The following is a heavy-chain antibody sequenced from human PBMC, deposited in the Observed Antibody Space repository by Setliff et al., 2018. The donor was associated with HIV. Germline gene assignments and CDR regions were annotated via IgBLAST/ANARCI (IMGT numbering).Heavy chain of an antibody. Sequence: SETLSLTCTVSGGSIGNYYWNWIRQSPGKGLEWIAYIYYNGNRNYNPSLKSRVTISVDTTKNQFSLKMASVTAADTAVYYCATMGRRGWFIDYWGQGTLVTVSS. CDR1: GGSIGNYY. V-gene: IGHV4-59*01. J-gene: IGHJ4*02. CDR2: IYYNGNR. CDR3: ATMGRRGWFIDY. D-gene: IGHD6-19*01.